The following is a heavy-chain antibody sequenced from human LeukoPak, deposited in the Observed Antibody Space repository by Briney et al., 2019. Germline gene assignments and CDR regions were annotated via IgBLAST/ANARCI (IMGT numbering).Heavy chain of an antibody. J-gene: IGHJ4*02. D-gene: IGHD5-18*01. CDR1: GFTFSSCA. CDR3: ARSSYGERGRDY. V-gene: IGHV3-23*01. CDR2: ISGSGGST. Sequence: PGGSLRLSCAASGFTFSSCAMSWVRQAPGKGLEWVSAISGSGGSTYYADSVKGRFTISRDNAKNSLYLQMNSLRAEDTAVYYCARSSYGERGRDYWGQGTLVTVSS.